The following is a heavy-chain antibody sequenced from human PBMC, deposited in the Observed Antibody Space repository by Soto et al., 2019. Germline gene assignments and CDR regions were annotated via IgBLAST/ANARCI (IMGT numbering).Heavy chain of an antibody. CDR1: GFSLSNGKVG. V-gene: IGHV2-26*01. D-gene: IGHD6-19*01. J-gene: IGHJ6*03. CDR3: ARILFGRSVAGGYFYMEV. Sequence: SGPTLVNPTETLTLTCTVSGFSLSNGKVGVSWIRQPPGKALEWLAHIFSNDEKSYRTSLKSRLTISEDTSKSQVVLTMTNVGPVDTATYYCARILFGRSVAGGYFYMEVWGKGTTVTVSS. CDR2: IFSNDEK.